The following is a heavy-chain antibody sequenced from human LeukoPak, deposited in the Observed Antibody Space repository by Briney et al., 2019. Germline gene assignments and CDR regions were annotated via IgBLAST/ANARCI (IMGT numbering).Heavy chain of an antibody. D-gene: IGHD3-22*01. V-gene: IGHV3-7*01. J-gene: IGHJ4*02. Sequence: GGSLRLSCAASGFTFSSYWMIWVRQAPGKGLEWVANIKEDGSEKYYVDSLKGRFTIPRDNAKNSLYLQMNSLRAEDTAVYYCARVTSYYDSSGFLAGNYFDYWGQGTLVTVSS. CDR1: GFTFSSYW. CDR2: IKEDGSEK. CDR3: ARVTSYYDSSGFLAGNYFDY.